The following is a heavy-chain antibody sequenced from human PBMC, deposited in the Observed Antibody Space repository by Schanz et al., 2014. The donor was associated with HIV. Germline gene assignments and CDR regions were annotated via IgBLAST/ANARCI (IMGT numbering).Heavy chain of an antibody. Sequence: QVQLVESGGGVVQPGRSLRLSCAASGFTFSTCGMHWVRQAPGKGLECGAFIWYDGSNKYYADSVKGRFTISRDNPKNTLHLQMDSLRVEDTAVYYCAKDLWVRQQLGHQFDYWGQGTLVTVSS. CDR2: IWYDGSNK. J-gene: IGHJ4*02. CDR1: GFTFSTCG. CDR3: AKDLWVRQQLGHQFDY. V-gene: IGHV3-33*03. D-gene: IGHD6-13*01.